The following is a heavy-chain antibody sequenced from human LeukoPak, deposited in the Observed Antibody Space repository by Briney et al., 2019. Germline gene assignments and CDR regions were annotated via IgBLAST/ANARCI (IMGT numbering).Heavy chain of an antibody. Sequence: GGSLRLSCAASGFXFSNAWISWVRQAPGKGLEWVGRIKSKTDGGTTDYAAPVKGRFTISRDDSKNTLYLQMNSLKAEDTAVYYCTTPPITYDSSGYYYGFVDYWGQGTLVTVSS. CDR3: TTPPITYDSSGYYYGFVDY. CDR1: GFXFSNAW. J-gene: IGHJ4*02. CDR2: IKSKTDGGTT. D-gene: IGHD3-22*01. V-gene: IGHV3-15*01.